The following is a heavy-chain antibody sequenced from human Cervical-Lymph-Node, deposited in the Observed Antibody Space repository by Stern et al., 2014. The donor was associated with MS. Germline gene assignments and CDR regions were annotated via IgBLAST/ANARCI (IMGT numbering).Heavy chain of an antibody. CDR2: INTNSGNP. D-gene: IGHD4/OR15-4a*01. V-gene: IGHV7-4-1*02. CDR1: GYTFTFYG. CDR3: ARDKMLTTFDS. Sequence: QDPLVQSGSELKKPGASVKVSCKASGYTFTFYGINWVRQAPGQGLEYMGWINTNSGNPTYAQAFTGRFVFSLDTSVSTAYLQISGLKAEDTAVYYCARDKMLTTFDSWGQGTLVTVSS. J-gene: IGHJ4*02.